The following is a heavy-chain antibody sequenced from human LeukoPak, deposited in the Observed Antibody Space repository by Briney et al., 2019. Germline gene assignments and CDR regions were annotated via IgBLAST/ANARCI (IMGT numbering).Heavy chain of an antibody. J-gene: IGHJ4*02. CDR1: GFTFSDFA. V-gene: IGHV3-23*01. Sequence: GGSLRLSCTASGFTFSDFAMNWVRQAPGKGLEWVSAITGTGGRTYYADSVKGRFTISRDNAKNSLYLQMNSLRAEDTAVYYCARDSIAAAGTCSYWGQGTLVTVSS. CDR3: ARDSIAAAGTCSY. CDR2: ITGTGGRT. D-gene: IGHD6-13*01.